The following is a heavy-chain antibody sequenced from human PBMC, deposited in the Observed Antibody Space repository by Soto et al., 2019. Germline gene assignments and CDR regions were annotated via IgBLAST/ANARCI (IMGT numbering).Heavy chain of an antibody. D-gene: IGHD2-15*01. CDR1: DVSISSGGYS. CDR3: AREDSGAFFDF. V-gene: IGHV4-30-2*01. J-gene: IGHJ4*02. CDR2: IYSGTT. Sequence: SETMYLTCAVSDVSISSGGYSWSWIRQPPGKGMEWIGYIYSGTTHYNPSLKSRVTISMDRSKNQVSLSLKSVTAADTAVYYCAREDSGAFFDFLGQGKLVTVSS.